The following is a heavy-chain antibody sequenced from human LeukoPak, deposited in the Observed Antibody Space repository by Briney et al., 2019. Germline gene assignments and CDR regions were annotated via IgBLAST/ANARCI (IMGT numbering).Heavy chain of an antibody. J-gene: IGHJ4*02. V-gene: IGHV4-34*01. CDR1: GGSISSYY. Sequence: SETLSLTCTVSGGSISSYYWSWTRQPPGKGLEWIGEINHSGSTNYNPSLKSRVTISVDTSKNQFSLKLSSVTAADTAVYYCATDRLTGYFDYWGQGTLVTVSS. CDR3: ATDRLTGYFDY. D-gene: IGHD7-27*01. CDR2: INHSGST.